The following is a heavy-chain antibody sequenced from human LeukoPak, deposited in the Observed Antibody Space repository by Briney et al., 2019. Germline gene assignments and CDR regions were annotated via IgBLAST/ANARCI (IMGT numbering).Heavy chain of an antibody. V-gene: IGHV3-7*03. D-gene: IGHD3-16*01. CDR1: GFTFNNYW. CDR2: IKQDGSKK. CDR3: ARGGGLDV. Sequence: PGGSLRLSCAASGFTFNNYWMTWVRQAPGKGLEWVANIKQDGSKKYYVDSVKGRFTISRDNAESSLYLQMNSLRVEDTAVYFCARGGGLDVWGQGATVTVSS. J-gene: IGHJ6*02.